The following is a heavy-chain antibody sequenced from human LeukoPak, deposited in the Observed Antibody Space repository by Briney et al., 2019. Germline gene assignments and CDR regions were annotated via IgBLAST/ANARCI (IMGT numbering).Heavy chain of an antibody. CDR3: ARGGGYCSGGSCFKNWLDP. V-gene: IGHV1-2*02. CDR2: INPNSGGT. Sequence: ASVKASCKASGYTFTGYYMHWVRQAPGQGLEWMGWINPNSGGTNYAQKFQGRVTMTRDTSISTAYMELSRLRSDDTAVYYCARGGGYCSGGSCFKNWLDPWGQGTLVTVSS. J-gene: IGHJ5*02. D-gene: IGHD2-15*01. CDR1: GYTFTGYY.